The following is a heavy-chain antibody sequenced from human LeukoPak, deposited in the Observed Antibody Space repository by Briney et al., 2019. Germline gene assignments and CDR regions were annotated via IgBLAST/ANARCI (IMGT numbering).Heavy chain of an antibody. CDR2: IRYDGSNQ. J-gene: IGHJ4*02. D-gene: IGHD3-10*01. Sequence: GGSLRLSCAASGFTFSNYAIHWVRQAPGKGLEWVAFIRYDGSNQYYADSVKGRFTISRDDSKNTLYLQMNSLRAEDTAVYHCAKDQSPQVDYYGSGTPFDYWGQGTLVTVSS. CDR3: AKDQSPQVDYYGSGTPFDY. V-gene: IGHV3-30*02. CDR1: GFTFSNYA.